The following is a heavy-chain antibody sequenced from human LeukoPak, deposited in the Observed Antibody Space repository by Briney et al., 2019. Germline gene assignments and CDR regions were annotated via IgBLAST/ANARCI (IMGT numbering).Heavy chain of an antibody. CDR1: GYRFTNYW. CDR3: ATPYGSSGYYSFDS. V-gene: IGHV5-51*01. J-gene: IGHJ4*02. D-gene: IGHD3-22*01. Sequence: GESLKISCKGSGYRFTNYWIGWVRQMPGKGLEWMGIIYPGDSGTRYRPSFQGQVTISADKSISTAYLQWSSLKASDTGIYYCATPYGSSGYYSFDSWGQGTLVTVSS. CDR2: IYPGDSGT.